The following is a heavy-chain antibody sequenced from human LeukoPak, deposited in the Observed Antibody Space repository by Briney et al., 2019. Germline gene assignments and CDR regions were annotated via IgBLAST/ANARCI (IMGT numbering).Heavy chain of an antibody. Sequence: SETLSLTCTVSGYSISSGYYWGWIRQPPGKGLEWIGSIYHSGSTYYNPSLKSRVTISVDTSKNQFSLKLSSVTAADTAVYYCARFRWDNWNDANFDYWGQGTLVTVSS. CDR1: GYSISSGYY. J-gene: IGHJ4*02. V-gene: IGHV4-38-2*02. CDR2: IYHSGST. D-gene: IGHD1-20*01. CDR3: ARFRWDNWNDANFDY.